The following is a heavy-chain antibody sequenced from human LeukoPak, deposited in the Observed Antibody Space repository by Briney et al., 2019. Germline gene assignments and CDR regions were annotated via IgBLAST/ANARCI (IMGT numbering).Heavy chain of an antibody. J-gene: IGHJ4*02. CDR2: ISSSGSTI. Sequence: GGSLRLSCAASGFTFSSYEMNWVRQAPGKGLEWVSCISSSGSTIYYADSVKGRFTISRDNAKNSLYLQMNSLRAEDTAVYYCARAAYNSSPDYWGQGTLVTVSS. CDR3: ARAAYNSSPDY. D-gene: IGHD6-13*01. CDR1: GFTFSSYE. V-gene: IGHV3-48*03.